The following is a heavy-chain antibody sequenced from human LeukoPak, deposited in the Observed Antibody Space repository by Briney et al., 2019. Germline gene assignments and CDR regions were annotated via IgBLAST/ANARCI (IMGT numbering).Heavy chain of an antibody. CDR1: GFTFSSYS. CDR2: ISSSSRYI. D-gene: IGHD3-22*01. J-gene: IGHJ4*02. CDR3: ARASYYDSSHQSDY. V-gene: IGHV3-21*01. Sequence: GGXLRLSCAASGFTFSSYSMNWVRQARGKGLEWVSSISSSSRYIYYADSVKGRFTISRDNAKNSLYLQMNSLRAEDTAVYYCARASYYDSSHQSDYWGQGTLVTVSS.